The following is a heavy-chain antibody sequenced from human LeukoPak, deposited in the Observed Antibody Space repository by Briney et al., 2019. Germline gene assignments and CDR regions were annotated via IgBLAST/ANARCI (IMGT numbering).Heavy chain of an antibody. CDR1: GYTFTSYG. D-gene: IGHD4-11*01. CDR2: SSTYNGDT. Sequence: ASVKVSCKASGYTFTSYGITWVRQAPRQGLEWMGWSSTYNGDTNYAQKLQGRVTMTTDTSTSTAYMELRSLRSDDTAVYYCARSVYSSDWFDPWGQGTLVIVSP. J-gene: IGHJ5*02. CDR3: ARSVYSSDWFDP. V-gene: IGHV1-18*01.